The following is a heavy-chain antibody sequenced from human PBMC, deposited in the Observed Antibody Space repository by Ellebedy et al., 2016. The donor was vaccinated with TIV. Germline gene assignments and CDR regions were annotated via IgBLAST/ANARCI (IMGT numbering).Heavy chain of an antibody. CDR3: AREAVTRNYYYGMDV. J-gene: IGHJ6*02. CDR1: GFTFGSYD. D-gene: IGHD4-17*01. V-gene: IGHV3-33*08. CDR2: IWHDGSNK. Sequence: PGGSLRLSCAASGFTFGSYDMHWVRQAPGEGLEWVAVIWHDGSNKYYADSVKGRFTISRDNSKNTLYLQMNSLRAEETGIYYCAREAVTRNYYYGMDVWGQGTTVTVFS.